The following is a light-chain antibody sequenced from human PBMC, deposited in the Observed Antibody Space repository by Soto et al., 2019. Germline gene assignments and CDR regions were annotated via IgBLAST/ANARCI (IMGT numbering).Light chain of an antibody. Sequence: EIVLTQSPGTLSLSPGERDTLSCRASQSVSSSYLAWYQQKPGQAPSLLIYGASSRATGIPDRFSGSGSGTDFTLTISRLEPEDFAVYYCQQYGSSPRTFGPGTKVDIK. CDR3: QQYGSSPRT. CDR2: GAS. CDR1: QSVSSSY. V-gene: IGKV3-20*01. J-gene: IGKJ3*01.